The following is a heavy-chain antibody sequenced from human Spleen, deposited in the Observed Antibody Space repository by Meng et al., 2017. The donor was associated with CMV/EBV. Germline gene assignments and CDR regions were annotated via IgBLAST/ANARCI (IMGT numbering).Heavy chain of an antibody. V-gene: IGHV3-21*01. CDR2: ISSSSSYI. D-gene: IGHD2-2*01. J-gene: IGHJ4*02. Sequence: GESLKISCAAFGITFSSYSMNWVRQAPGKGLEWVSSISSSSSYIYYADSVKGRFTISRDNAKNSLYLQMNSLRAEDTAVYYCARLRYCSSTSCPYYFDYWGQGTLVTVSS. CDR1: GITFSSYS. CDR3: ARLRYCSSTSCPYYFDY.